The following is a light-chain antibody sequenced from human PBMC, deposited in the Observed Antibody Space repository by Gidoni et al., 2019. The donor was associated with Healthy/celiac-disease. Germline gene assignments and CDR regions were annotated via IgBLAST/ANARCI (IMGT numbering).Light chain of an antibody. Sequence: DIVMTQSPDSLAVSLGERATINCKSSQSVLYSSNNKNYLAWYQQKPGQPPKLLIYWASTRESGVPDRFSGSGSGTDFTLTISSLQAEDVAVYYCQQYYSTIRLTFGGXTKVEIK. CDR2: WAS. J-gene: IGKJ4*01. V-gene: IGKV4-1*01. CDR3: QQYYSTIRLT. CDR1: QSVLYSSNNKNY.